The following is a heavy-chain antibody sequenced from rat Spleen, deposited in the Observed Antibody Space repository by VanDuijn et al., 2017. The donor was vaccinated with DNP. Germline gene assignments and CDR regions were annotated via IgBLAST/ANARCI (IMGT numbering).Heavy chain of an antibody. CDR3: ARATHTTGIPFYFDY. D-gene: IGHD1-7*01. V-gene: IGHV5-29*01. CDR1: GFTFSNYG. CDR2: ISYDGSST. Sequence: EVQLVESGGGLVQPGRSLKLSCAASGFTFSNYGMAWVRQAPTKGLEWVATISYDGSSTYYRDSVKGRFTISRDNAKSTLYLQMDSLRSEDTATYYCARATHTTGIPFYFDYWGQGVMVTVSS. J-gene: IGHJ2*01.